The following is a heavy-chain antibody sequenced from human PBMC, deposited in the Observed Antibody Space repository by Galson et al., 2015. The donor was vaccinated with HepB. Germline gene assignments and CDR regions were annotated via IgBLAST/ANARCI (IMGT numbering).Heavy chain of an antibody. D-gene: IGHD5-12*01. CDR2: ISGSGGST. CDR1: GFTFSSYA. CDR3: AKGDSGYEFDY. J-gene: IGHJ4*02. V-gene: IGHV3-23*01. Sequence: SLRLPCAASGFTFSSYAMSWVRQAPGKGLEWVSAISGSGGSTYYADSMKGRFTISRDNSKNTLYLQMNSLRAEDTAVYYCAKGDSGYEFDYWGQGTLVTVSS.